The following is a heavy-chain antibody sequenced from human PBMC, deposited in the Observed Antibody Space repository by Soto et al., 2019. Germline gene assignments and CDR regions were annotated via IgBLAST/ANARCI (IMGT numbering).Heavy chain of an antibody. CDR1: GGSFNDYY. D-gene: IGHD3-3*01. CDR2: INHSGST. CDR3: AGGRDTIFGVVSYFYYGMDA. J-gene: IGHJ6*02. V-gene: IGHV4-34*01. Sequence: QVQLQQWGAGLLKPSETLSLTCAVYGGSFNDYYWSWIREPTGKGLEWIGEINHSGSTNYNPSLKSRVTMSVDTSKNQFSLRLSSVAAADTAVYYCAGGRDTIFGVVSYFYYGMDAWGHGTTVSVSS.